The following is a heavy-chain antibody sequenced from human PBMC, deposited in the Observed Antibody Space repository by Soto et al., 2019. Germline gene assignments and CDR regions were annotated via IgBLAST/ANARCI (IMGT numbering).Heavy chain of an antibody. V-gene: IGHV3-11*01. D-gene: IGHD5-18*01. Sequence: SGGSLRLSCAASGFTFSDYYMSWIRQAPGKGLEWVSYISSSGSTIYYADSVKGRFTISRDNAKNSLYLQMNSLRAEDTAVYYCARDLDVDTAMVTPYRYGMDVWGQGTTVTVSS. J-gene: IGHJ6*02. CDR2: ISSSGSTI. CDR1: GFTFSDYY. CDR3: ARDLDVDTAMVTPYRYGMDV.